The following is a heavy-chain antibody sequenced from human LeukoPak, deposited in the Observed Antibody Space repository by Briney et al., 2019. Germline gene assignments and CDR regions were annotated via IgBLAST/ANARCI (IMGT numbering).Heavy chain of an antibody. CDR1: GFTFSSYW. CDR2: INSDGSST. D-gene: IGHD3-22*01. V-gene: IGHV3-74*01. CDR3: AKDRDPYDSSGYGLFDY. J-gene: IGHJ4*02. Sequence: GGPLRLSCAASGFTFSSYWMHWVRQAPGKGLVWVSRINSDGSSTSYADSVKGRFTISRDNAKNTLYLQMNSLRAEDTAVYYCAKDRDPYDSSGYGLFDYWGQGTLVTVSS.